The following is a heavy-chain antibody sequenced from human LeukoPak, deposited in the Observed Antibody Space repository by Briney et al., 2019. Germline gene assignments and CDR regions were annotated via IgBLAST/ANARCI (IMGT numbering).Heavy chain of an antibody. J-gene: IGHJ3*01. CDR1: GFTVSSYG. D-gene: IGHD6-13*01. Sequence: PGGSLRLSCAVSGFTVSSYGMTWVRQAPGKGLEWVSAFSATDGSAQYAESVKGRFTISRDNSKNSLYLQMNSLRDEDPAVYYCAKARIAAAGTGAFDVWGQGTMVTVSS. V-gene: IGHV3-23*01. CDR2: FSATDGSA. CDR3: AKARIAAAGTGAFDV.